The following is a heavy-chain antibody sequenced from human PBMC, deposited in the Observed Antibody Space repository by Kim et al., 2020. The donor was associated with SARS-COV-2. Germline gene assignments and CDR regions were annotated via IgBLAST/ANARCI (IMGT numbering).Heavy chain of an antibody. V-gene: IGHV3-9*01. CDR2: ISWNSGAI. CDR1: GFGFDDYA. J-gene: IGHJ4*02. Sequence: GGSLRLSCAASGFGFDDYAMHWVRQVPGKGLEWVSGISWNSGAIGYADSVKGRFTMSRDNAQNFLYLEMNSLRIDDTAFYYCVKDKLSGYEGFLDYWGQGALVTVSS. D-gene: IGHD5-12*01. CDR3: VKDKLSGYEGFLDY.